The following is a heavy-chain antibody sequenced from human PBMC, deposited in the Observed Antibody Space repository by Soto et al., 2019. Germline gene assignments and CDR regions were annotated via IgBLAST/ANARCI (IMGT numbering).Heavy chain of an antibody. D-gene: IGHD4-4*01. CDR1: GFTFSSCA. V-gene: IGHV3-23*01. CDR3: AKDLGRDAYSPLDY. CDR2: VSGSDSST. J-gene: IGHJ4*01. Sequence: EVQLLESGGGLIQPGGSLRLSCAASGFTFSSCAMSWVRQAPGKGLEWVSAVSGSDSSTYYADSVKGRFTISRDNSKNTLYLQMNGLRAEDTALYYCAKDLGRDAYSPLDYWGQGTLVTVSS.